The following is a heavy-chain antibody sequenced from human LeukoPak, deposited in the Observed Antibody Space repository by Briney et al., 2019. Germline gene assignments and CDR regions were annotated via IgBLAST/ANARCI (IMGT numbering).Heavy chain of an antibody. CDR3: ARHPYQLLWLSWFDP. Sequence: SETLSLTCTVSGGSSSSSRYYWGWIRQPPGKGLEWIGSIYYSGSTYYNPSLESRVTISVDTSKNQFSLKLSSVTAADTAVYYCARHPYQLLWLSWFDPLGQGTLVTVSS. V-gene: IGHV4-39*01. J-gene: IGHJ5*02. CDR2: IYYSGST. D-gene: IGHD2-2*01. CDR1: GGSSSSSRYY.